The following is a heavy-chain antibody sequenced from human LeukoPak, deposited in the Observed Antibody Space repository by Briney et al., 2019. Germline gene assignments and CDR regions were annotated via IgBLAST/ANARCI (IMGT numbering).Heavy chain of an antibody. CDR2: FSYSGST. CDR1: GGSIRSYY. CDR3: ARHLDSGYDYWNY. J-gene: IGHJ4*02. D-gene: IGHD5-12*01. Sequence: PSETLSLTCTVSGGSIRSYYWSWIRQPPGKGLEWIGFFSYSGSTNYNPSLRSRVTISVDTSKNQFSLKLNSVTAADTAVYYCARHLDSGYDYWNYWGQGILVTVSS. V-gene: IGHV4-59*08.